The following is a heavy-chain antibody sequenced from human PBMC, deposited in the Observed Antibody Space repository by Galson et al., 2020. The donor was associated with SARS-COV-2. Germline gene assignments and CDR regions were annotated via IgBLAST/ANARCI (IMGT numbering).Heavy chain of an antibody. Sequence: ETSETLSLTCAVYGGSFSGYYWSWIRQPPGKGLEWIGEINHSGSTNYNPSLKSRVTISVDTSKNQFSLKLSSVTAADTAVYYCARGVGSYSRSDAFDIWGQGTLVTVSS. CDR1: GGSFSGYY. D-gene: IGHD1-26*01. CDR2: INHSGST. CDR3: ARGVGSYSRSDAFDI. V-gene: IGHV4-34*01. J-gene: IGHJ3*02.